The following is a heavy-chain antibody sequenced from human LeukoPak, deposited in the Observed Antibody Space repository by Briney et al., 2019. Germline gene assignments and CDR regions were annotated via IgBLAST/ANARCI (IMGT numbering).Heavy chain of an antibody. CDR1: GGSIGSSSYY. V-gene: IGHV4-39*01. Sequence: SETLSLTCTVSGGSIGSSSYYWGWIRQPPGKGLEWIGSIYYSGSTYYNPSLKSRVTISVDTSKNQFSLKLSSVTAADTAVYYCARYYYDSSGYYYFDYWGQGTLVTVSS. J-gene: IGHJ4*02. CDR2: IYYSGST. D-gene: IGHD3-22*01. CDR3: ARYYYDSSGYYYFDY.